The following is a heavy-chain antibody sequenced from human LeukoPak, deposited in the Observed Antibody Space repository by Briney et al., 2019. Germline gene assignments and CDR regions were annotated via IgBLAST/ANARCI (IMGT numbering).Heavy chain of an antibody. CDR1: GFTFSSFW. CDR3: ARGGYSSGLDY. Sequence: GGSLRLSCAASGFTFSSFWMSWVRQAPGKGLEWVANIKQEGSEKYYVGSVKGRFTISRDDARNTLYLQMISLRAEDTAVYYCARGGYSSGLDYWGQGILVTVSS. V-gene: IGHV3-7*01. J-gene: IGHJ4*02. CDR2: IKQEGSEK. D-gene: IGHD6-19*01.